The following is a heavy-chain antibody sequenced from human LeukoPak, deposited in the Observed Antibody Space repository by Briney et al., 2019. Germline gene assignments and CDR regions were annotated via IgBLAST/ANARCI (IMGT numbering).Heavy chain of an antibody. CDR3: ASSPPGTEYFHH. CDR1: GGSISSYY. CDR2: INYSGST. V-gene: IGHV4-59*08. Sequence: TSETLSLTCTVSGGSISSYYWSWIRQPPGKGLEWIGYINYSGSTNYNPSLKSRVTISGDTSKNQFSLKLSSVTAADTAVYYCASSPPGTEYFHHWGQGTLVTVSS. J-gene: IGHJ1*01.